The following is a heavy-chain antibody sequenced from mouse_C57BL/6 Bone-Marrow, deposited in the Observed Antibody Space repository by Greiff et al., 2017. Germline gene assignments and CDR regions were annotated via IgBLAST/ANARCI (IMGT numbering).Heavy chain of an antibody. CDR1: GYTFTSYT. Sequence: VQLQESGAELARPGASVKMSCKASGYTFTSYTMHWVKQRPGQGLEWIGYINPSSGYTKYNQKFKDKATLTADKSSSTAYMQLSSLTSEDSAVYYSARGSRSTRYLDYWGQGTTLTVSS. J-gene: IGHJ2*01. V-gene: IGHV1-4*01. D-gene: IGHD2-4*01. CDR2: INPSSGYT. CDR3: ARGSRSTRYLDY.